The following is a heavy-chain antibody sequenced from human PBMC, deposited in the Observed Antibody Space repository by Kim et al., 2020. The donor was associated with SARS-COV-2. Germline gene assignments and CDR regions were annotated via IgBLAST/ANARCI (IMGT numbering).Heavy chain of an antibody. Sequence: SETLSLTCAVYGGSFSGYYWSWIRQPPGKGLEWIGEINNSGSTNYNPSLKSRVTISVDTSKNQFSLKLSSVTAADTAVYYCARGWSVLRYFDWLSWGWFDPWGQGTLVTVSS. CDR2: INNSGST. J-gene: IGHJ5*02. CDR3: ARGWSVLRYFDWLSWGWFDP. CDR1: GGSFSGYY. V-gene: IGHV4-34*01. D-gene: IGHD3-9*01.